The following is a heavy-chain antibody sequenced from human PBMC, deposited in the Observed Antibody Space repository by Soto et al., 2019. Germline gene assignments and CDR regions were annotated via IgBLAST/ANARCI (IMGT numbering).Heavy chain of an antibody. J-gene: IGHJ3*02. Sequence: EVQLVESGGDLVQPGGSLRLSCADCKFTFSGSWMYWVRQAPGKGLEWVANIKGDGSEKNYVDSVRGRFTISRDNAKNSLYLQMNSLRAEDTAVYYCARGARIWGQGTMVTVS. CDR3: ARGARI. CDR1: KFTFSGSW. CDR2: IKGDGSEK. V-gene: IGHV3-7*01.